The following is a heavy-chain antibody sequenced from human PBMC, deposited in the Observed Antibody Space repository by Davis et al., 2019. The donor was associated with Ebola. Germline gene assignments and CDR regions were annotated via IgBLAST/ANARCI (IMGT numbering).Heavy chain of an antibody. Sequence: MPSETLSLTCAVSGGSISSSNWWSWVRQPPGKGLEWIGEIYHSGSTYYNPSLKSRVTISVDTSKNQFSLKLSSVTAADTAVYYCAREREVPAARMDVWGQGTTVTVSS. CDR1: GGSISSSNW. D-gene: IGHD2-2*01. CDR2: IYHSGST. J-gene: IGHJ6*02. CDR3: AREREVPAARMDV. V-gene: IGHV4-4*02.